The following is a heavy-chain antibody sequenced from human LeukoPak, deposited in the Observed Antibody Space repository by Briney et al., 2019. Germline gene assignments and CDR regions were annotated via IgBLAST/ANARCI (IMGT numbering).Heavy chain of an antibody. J-gene: IGHJ4*02. D-gene: IGHD3-22*01. CDR3: AKETYYYDSSGLDY. CDR2: ISPDGTDT. CDR1: GFTFSNYG. Sequence: GGSLRLSCAASGFTFSNYGMHWVRQAPGKGLEWAAVISPDGTDTYYSDPVKGRFTISRDNSKNTLYLQMNSLRAEDTAVYYCAKETYYYDSSGLDYWGQGTLVTVSS. V-gene: IGHV3-30*18.